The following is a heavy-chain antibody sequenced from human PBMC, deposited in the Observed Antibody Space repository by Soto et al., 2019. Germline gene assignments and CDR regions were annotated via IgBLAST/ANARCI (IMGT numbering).Heavy chain of an antibody. Sequence: SGGSLRLSCATSGFTFTGYAMNWVRQAPGKGLEWVSHISSSGIIYYADSVKGRFTISRDNAKNSLSLQMSSLRDDDTAVYYCARGKYSYGLYYFDYWGQGTLVTVSS. D-gene: IGHD5-18*01. CDR3: ARGKYSYGLYYFDY. CDR2: ISSSGII. CDR1: GFTFTGYA. V-gene: IGHV3-48*02. J-gene: IGHJ4*02.